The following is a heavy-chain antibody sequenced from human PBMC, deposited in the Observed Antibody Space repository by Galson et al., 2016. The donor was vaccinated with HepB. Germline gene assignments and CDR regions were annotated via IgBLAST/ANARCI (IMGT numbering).Heavy chain of an antibody. CDR3: AIPSGATTTVPRERAFDI. CDR1: GYSFTNYW. D-gene: IGHD1-1*01. CDR2: IYPGDSDT. J-gene: IGHJ3*02. Sequence: QSGAEVKKPGESLKISCKGSGYSFTNYWIGWVRQMPGKGLEWMGIIYPGDSDTRYSPSFQGQVTVSADKSIRTAYLQWRRLKASDTAMYYCAIPSGATTTVPRERAFDIWGQGTMVSVSS. V-gene: IGHV5-51*01.